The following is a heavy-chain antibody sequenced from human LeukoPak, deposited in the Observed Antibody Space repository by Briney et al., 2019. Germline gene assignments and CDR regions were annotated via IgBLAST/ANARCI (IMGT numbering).Heavy chain of an antibody. V-gene: IGHV1-46*01. CDR3: ARSRPATATQSRFPEEEEPDAFDI. D-gene: IGHD1-14*01. CDR1: GYTFTSYG. CDR2: INPSGGST. J-gene: IGHJ3*02. Sequence: ASVKVSCKASGYTFTSYGISWVRQAPGQGLEWMGIINPSGGSTNYAQKFQGRVTMTRDTSTSTVYMQLSSLRSEDTAVYYCARSRPATATQSRFPEEEEPDAFDIWGQGTMVTVSS.